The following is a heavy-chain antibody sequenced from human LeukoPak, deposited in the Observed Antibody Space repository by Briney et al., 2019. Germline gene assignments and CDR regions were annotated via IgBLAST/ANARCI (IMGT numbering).Heavy chain of an antibody. Sequence: SETLSLTCAVSGGSISSSNWWSWVRQPPGKGLEWIGEIYHSGSTNYNPSLKSRVTISVDTSKNQFSLKLSSVTAADTAVYYCARVGFGELWVHPNWFDPWGQGTLVTVSS. CDR3: ARVGFGELWVHPNWFDP. CDR1: GGSISSSNW. J-gene: IGHJ5*02. CDR2: IYHSGST. V-gene: IGHV4-4*02. D-gene: IGHD3-10*01.